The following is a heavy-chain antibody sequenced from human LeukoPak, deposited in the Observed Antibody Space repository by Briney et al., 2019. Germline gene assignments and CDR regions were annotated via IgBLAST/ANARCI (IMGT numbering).Heavy chain of an antibody. CDR1: GFTFSDHY. V-gene: IGHV3-53*01. CDR3: AREVDYDNQSGAFDI. J-gene: IGHJ3*02. D-gene: IGHD3-22*01. Sequence: PGGSLRLSCAASGFTFSDHYMDWVRQAPGKGLEWVSVIYSGGSTYYADSVKGRFTISRDNSKNTLYLQMNSLRAEDTAVYYCAREVDYDNQSGAFDIWGQGTMVTVSS. CDR2: IYSGGST.